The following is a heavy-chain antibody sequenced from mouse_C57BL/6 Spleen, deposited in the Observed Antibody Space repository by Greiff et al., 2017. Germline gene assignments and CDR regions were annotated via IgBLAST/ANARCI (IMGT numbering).Heavy chain of an antibody. D-gene: IGHD4-1*01. CDR3: ARYWDY. CDR1: GFTFSSYG. Sequence: EVKVVESGGDLVKPGGSLKLSCAASGFTFSSYGMSWVRQTPDKRLGWVATISSGGSYTYYPDSVKGRFTISRDNAKNTLYLQMSSLKSEDTAMYYCARYWDYWGQGTTLTVSS. J-gene: IGHJ2*01. V-gene: IGHV5-6*01. CDR2: ISSGGSYT.